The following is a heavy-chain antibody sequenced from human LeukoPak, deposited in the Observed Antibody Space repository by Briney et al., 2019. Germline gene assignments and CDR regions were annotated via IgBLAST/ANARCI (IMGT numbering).Heavy chain of an antibody. Sequence: GGSLRLSCAASGFTFSSYAMSWVRQAPGKGLEWVSLISSSGDIIYDADSVKGRFTISRDNSENTLYLQMNSLRAEDTAVYYCATLVATTRSFDYWGQGTLVTVSS. CDR3: ATLVATTRSFDY. CDR2: ISSSGDII. J-gene: IGHJ4*02. V-gene: IGHV3-23*01. CDR1: GFTFSSYA. D-gene: IGHD5-12*01.